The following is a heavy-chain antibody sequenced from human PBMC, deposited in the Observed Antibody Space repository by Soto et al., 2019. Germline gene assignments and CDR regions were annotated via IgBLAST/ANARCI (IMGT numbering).Heavy chain of an antibody. CDR2: IYYSGST. Sequence: QLQLQESGPGLVKPSETLSLTCTVSGGSISSSSYYWGWIRQPPGKGLEWIGSIYYSGSTYYNPSLKSRVTISVDTSKTQFSLKLSSVTAADTAVYYCARHGNDCSGGSCYSWFDPWGQGTLVTVSS. J-gene: IGHJ5*02. V-gene: IGHV4-39*01. D-gene: IGHD2-15*01. CDR1: GGSISSSSYY. CDR3: ARHGNDCSGGSCYSWFDP.